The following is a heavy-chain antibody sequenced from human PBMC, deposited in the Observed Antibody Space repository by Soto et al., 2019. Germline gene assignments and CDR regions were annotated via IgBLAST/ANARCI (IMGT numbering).Heavy chain of an antibody. CDR1: GYTFTSYG. Sequence: ASVKVSCKASGYTFTSYGISWVRQAPGQGLEWMGWISAYNGNTNYAQKLQGRVTMTTDTSTGTAYIELRSLRSDDTAVYYCARRGYSGYEPADYYHYGMDVWGQGTTVTVS. CDR2: ISAYNGNT. CDR3: ARRGYSGYEPADYYHYGMDV. D-gene: IGHD5-12*01. V-gene: IGHV1-18*01. J-gene: IGHJ6*02.